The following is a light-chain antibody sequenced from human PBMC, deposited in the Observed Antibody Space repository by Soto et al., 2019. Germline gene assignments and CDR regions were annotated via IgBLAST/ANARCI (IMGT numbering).Light chain of an antibody. CDR2: KAS. Sequence: DIQMTHPPSTLSASVEARVPIPCRASQPISSWLAWYQQKPEKAPKLLIYKASTLKSGVPSRFSGSGSGTDFTLTISRLEPEDFAVYYCQQYGSSFPITFGQGTRLEIK. J-gene: IGKJ5*01. V-gene: IGKV1-5*03. CDR1: QPISSW. CDR3: QQYGSSFPIT.